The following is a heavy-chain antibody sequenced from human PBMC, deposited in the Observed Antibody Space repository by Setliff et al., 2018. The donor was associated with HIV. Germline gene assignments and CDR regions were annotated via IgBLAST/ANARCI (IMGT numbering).Heavy chain of an antibody. CDR2: INAGNDNT. CDR3: GRGVLYGLSEY. J-gene: IGHJ4*02. CDR1: GYSFTKYV. V-gene: IGHV1-3*01. D-gene: IGHD3-10*01. Sequence: GASVKVSCKASGYSFTKYVMHWVRQAPGQRLEWMGWINAGNDNTKYSQRFQGRVTITADRSSNTAYMEIMSLRSDDTATYYCGRGVLYGLSEYWGPGSLVTVSS.